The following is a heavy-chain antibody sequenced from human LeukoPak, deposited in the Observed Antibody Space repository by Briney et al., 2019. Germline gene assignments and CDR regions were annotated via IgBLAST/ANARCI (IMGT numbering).Heavy chain of an antibody. CDR2: ISSSGSTI. CDR3: AELGITMIGGV. D-gene: IGHD3-10*02. J-gene: IGHJ6*04. V-gene: IGHV3-48*03. Sequence: GGSLRLSCAASGFTFSSYEMTSVPQAPAKVLEYDSYISSSGSTIYYAESVKGRFTISRDNAKNSLYLQMKSLRAEDTAVYYCAELGITMIGGVWGKGTTVTISS. CDR1: GFTFSSYE.